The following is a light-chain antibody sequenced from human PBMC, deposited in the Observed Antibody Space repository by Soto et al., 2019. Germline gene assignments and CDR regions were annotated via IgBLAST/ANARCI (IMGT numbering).Light chain of an antibody. CDR1: SRDVGSYNL. CDR2: DGS. J-gene: IGLJ2*01. CDR3: CSYAGSSTYVL. Sequence: QSALTQPASVSGSPGQSITISCTGTSRDVGSYNLVSWYQQHPGKAPKLMIYDGSKRPSGVSNLFSGSKSGNTASLTISGLQAEDEADYYCCSYAGSSTYVLFGGGTKLTVL. V-gene: IGLV2-23*01.